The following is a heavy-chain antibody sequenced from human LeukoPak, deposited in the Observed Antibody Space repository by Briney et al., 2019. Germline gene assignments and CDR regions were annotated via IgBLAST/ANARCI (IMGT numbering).Heavy chain of an antibody. V-gene: IGHV3-23*01. D-gene: IGHD3-10*01. CDR2: ITGSGDGT. CDR1: GFTFSNYA. CDR3: VKGFVHPTYYFDY. J-gene: IGHJ4*02. Sequence: GGSLRLSCAASGFTFSNYAMMWVRQAPGKRLEWISSITGSGDGTYYADSVRGRFTISRDNSENTLYLQVNSLRVEDTAVYFCVKGFVHPTYYFDYWGQGTLVTVSS.